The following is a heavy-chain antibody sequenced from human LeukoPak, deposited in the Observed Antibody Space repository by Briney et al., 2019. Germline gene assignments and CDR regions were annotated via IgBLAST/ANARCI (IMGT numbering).Heavy chain of an antibody. CDR2: IYPGDCAT. J-gene: IGHJ3*02. CDR3: GSIPAAGSLKGSFDI. Sequence: GESLKISSKSSGYSFTTYWIGWGRPMPGKGLEWMGIIYPGDCATTYSPSFQGQVTISAYKSISTAYLQWSSLKASDSAMYYCGSIPAAGSLKGSFDIGGQGTIVTVSS. CDR1: GYSFTTYW. D-gene: IGHD6-25*01. V-gene: IGHV5-51*01.